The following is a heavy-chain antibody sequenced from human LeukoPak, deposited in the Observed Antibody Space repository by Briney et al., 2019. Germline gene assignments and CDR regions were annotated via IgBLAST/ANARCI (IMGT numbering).Heavy chain of an antibody. CDR2: INKDGSEK. D-gene: IGHD6-6*01. V-gene: IGHV3-7*04. CDR1: GFTFSFYW. Sequence: GGSLRLSCAASGFTFSFYWMSWVRQAPGKGLEWVANINKDGSEKYYVDSVKGRFTISRDNAKNSLYLQMNSLRAEDTAVYYCARGSSSSFDYWGQGTLVTVSS. CDR3: ARGSSSSFDY. J-gene: IGHJ4*02.